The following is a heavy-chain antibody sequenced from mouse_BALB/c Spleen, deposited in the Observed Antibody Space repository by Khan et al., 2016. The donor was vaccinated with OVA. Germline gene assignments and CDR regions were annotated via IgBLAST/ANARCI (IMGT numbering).Heavy chain of an antibody. Sequence: QVQLKQSGPGLVAPSQSLSITCTISGFSLTNYGVHWVRQPPGKGLEWLVVIWSDGSTTYNSALKSRLTISKDNSESQVFLKMNSLQTDDTPMYFCARQPYYHYNIMDYWGQGTSVTVSS. V-gene: IGHV2-6-1*01. CDR1: GFSLTNYG. CDR3: ARQPYYHYNIMDY. J-gene: IGHJ4*01. D-gene: IGHD2-10*01. CDR2: IWSDGST.